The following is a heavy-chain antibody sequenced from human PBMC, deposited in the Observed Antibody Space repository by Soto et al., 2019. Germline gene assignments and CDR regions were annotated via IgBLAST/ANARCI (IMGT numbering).Heavy chain of an antibody. V-gene: IGHV4-39*01. D-gene: IGHD1-20*01. CDR3: ARRLIVNWNQVHAFDF. CDR2: IYYNGDT. J-gene: IGHJ3*01. Sequence: QLQLQESGPGLVKPAETLSLKCAVSGGSVSSGNYFWGWIRQPPGKGLAWIGNIYYNGDTYYSPSLKRRVTMSVDTAQTQFSLRLTSVTAADTAVYYCARRLIVNWNQVHAFDFWGQGTLVTVSS. CDR1: GGSVSSGNYF.